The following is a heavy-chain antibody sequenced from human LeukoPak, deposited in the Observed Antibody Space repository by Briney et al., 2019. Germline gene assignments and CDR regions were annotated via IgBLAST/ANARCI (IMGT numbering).Heavy chain of an antibody. D-gene: IGHD1-26*01. CDR1: GGSISSYY. CDR3: AREVDSGSYFLFDY. Sequence: SETLSLTCTVSGGSISSYYWSWIRQPPGKGLEWIGYIYYSGSTNCNPSLKSRVTISVDTSKNQFSLKLSSVTAADTAVYYCAREVDSGSYFLFDYWGQGTLVTVSS. V-gene: IGHV4-59*01. J-gene: IGHJ4*02. CDR2: IYYSGST.